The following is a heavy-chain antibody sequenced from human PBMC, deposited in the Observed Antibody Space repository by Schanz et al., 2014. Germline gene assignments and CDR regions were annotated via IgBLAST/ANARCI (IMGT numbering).Heavy chain of an antibody. J-gene: IGHJ3*02. V-gene: IGHV3-23*04. CDR1: GFAFSSYG. CDR2: INTGVNT. CDR3: AKGRFGELSAFDI. Sequence: EVELVESGGGLVQPGGSLRLSCLASGFAFSSYGMNWLRQAPGKGLEWVSAINTGVNTYYADSVRGRFTMSRDNSKNTLYLQMNSLRAEDTAVYYCAKGRFGELSAFDIWGQGTMVTVSS. D-gene: IGHD3-10*01.